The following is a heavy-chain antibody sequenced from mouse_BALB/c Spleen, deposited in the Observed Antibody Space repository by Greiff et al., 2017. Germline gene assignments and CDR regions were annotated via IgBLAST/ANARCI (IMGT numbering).Heavy chain of an antibody. D-gene: IGHD1-1*01. V-gene: IGHV5-6-5*01. CDR3: AREGYYGSSYDFDV. CDR2: ISSGGST. J-gene: IGHJ1*01. Sequence: DVQLVESGGGLVKPGGSLKLSCAASGFTFSSYAMSWVRQTPEKRLEWVASISSGGSTYYPDSVKGRFTISRDNARNILYLQMSSLRSEDTAMYYCAREGYYGSSYDFDVWGAGTTVTVSS. CDR1: GFTFSSYA.